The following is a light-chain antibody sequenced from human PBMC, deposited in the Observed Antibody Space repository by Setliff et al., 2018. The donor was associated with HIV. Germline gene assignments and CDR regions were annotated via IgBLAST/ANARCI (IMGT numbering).Light chain of an antibody. V-gene: IGLV3-21*03. CDR2: DDS. J-gene: IGLJ1*01. Sequence: SYELTQPPSVSVAPGKTATITCGGSNIGRRGVHWCQQRPGQAPVLVVYDDSVRPSGISDRFSGSNSGDTATLTISRVEAGDEADYYCQVWDNINDRSVFGSGTKSPS. CDR3: QVWDNINDRSV. CDR1: NIGRRG.